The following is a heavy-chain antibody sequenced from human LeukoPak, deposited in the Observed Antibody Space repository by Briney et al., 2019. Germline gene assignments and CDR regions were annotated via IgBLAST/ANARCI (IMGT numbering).Heavy chain of an antibody. CDR3: ARQEHDSSGYYSKGYYFDY. CDR1: GYSFTSYW. CDR2: IYPGDSDT. Sequence: PGESLKISCKGSGYSFTSYWFGWVRQMPGKGLEWMGIIYPGDSDTRYSPSFQGQVTISADKSISTAYLQWSSLKASDTAMYYCARQEHDSSGYYSKGYYFDYWGQGTLVTVSS. J-gene: IGHJ4*02. V-gene: IGHV5-51*01. D-gene: IGHD3-22*01.